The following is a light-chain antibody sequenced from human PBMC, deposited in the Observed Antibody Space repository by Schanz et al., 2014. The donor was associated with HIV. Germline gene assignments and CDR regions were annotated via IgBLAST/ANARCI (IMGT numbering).Light chain of an antibody. CDR3: QQYGSSPLT. CDR2: GES. J-gene: IGKJ4*01. Sequence: ETALTQSPGSLSLSPGERATLSCRASQSLGGSQLAWYQHKPGQAPRLLIYGESNRATGIPDRFSGGGSGTDFTLTISRVEPEDFAVYYCQQYGSSPLTFGGGTKVEIK. CDR1: QSLGGSQ. V-gene: IGKV3-20*01.